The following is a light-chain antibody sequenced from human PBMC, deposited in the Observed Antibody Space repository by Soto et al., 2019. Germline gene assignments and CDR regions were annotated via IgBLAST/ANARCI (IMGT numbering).Light chain of an antibody. Sequence: EVVMTQSPATLSVSPGEGATLSCRASQSIRNTLAWYQLRPGQSPRLLIYDAATTATGIPARFSGSGSGTEFTLTISSLPSEDFAVYYCQQYYTRPHTFGQGTKVEIK. CDR1: QSIRNT. V-gene: IGKV3-15*01. J-gene: IGKJ1*01. CDR3: QQYYTRPHT. CDR2: DAA.